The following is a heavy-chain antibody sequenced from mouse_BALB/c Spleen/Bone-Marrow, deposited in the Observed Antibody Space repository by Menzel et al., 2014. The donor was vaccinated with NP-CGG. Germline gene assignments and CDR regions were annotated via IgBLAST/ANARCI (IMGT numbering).Heavy chain of an antibody. CDR3: ARGNYYGHLDY. D-gene: IGHD2-1*01. J-gene: IGHJ2*01. V-gene: IGHV4-1*02. CDR2: INPDSSTI. CDR1: GFDFSGYW. Sequence: DVKLVESGGGLVQPGGSLKLSCAASGFDFSGYWMSWVRQAPGKGLEWIGEINPDSSTINYTPSLKDKFIISRDNAKNTPYLQMSKVRSEDTALYYCARGNYYGHLDYWGQGTTLTVSS.